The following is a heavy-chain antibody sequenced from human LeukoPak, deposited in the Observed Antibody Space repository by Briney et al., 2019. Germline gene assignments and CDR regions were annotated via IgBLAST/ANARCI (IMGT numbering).Heavy chain of an antibody. CDR1: LDSTTSNF. CDR2: ISSSSSYI. J-gene: IGHJ4*02. D-gene: IGHD3-22*01. V-gene: IGHV3-21*01. CDR3: ARDSSGYYEFDY. Sequence: ETLSLTCTVSLDSTTSNFWSWVRQPPGKGLEWVSSISSSSSYIYYADSVKGRFTISRDNAKNSLYLQMNSLRAEDTAVYYCARDSSGYYEFDYWGQGTLVTVSS.